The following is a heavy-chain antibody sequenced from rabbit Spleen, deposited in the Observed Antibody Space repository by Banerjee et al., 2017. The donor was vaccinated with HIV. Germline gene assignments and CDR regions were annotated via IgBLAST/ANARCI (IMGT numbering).Heavy chain of an antibody. CDR1: GFDFSTYG. Sequence: QEQLVESGGGLVQPGGSLKLSCKASGFDFSTYGVSWVRQAPGKGLEWIGCIYTGGGSAYYATWAKGRFTISRTSSTTVTLQMTSLTAADTATYFCARDAGSYDYIDVYFNLWGPGTLVTVS. J-gene: IGHJ4*01. V-gene: IGHV1S45*01. CDR2: IYTGGGSA. D-gene: IGHD8-1*01. CDR3: ARDAGSYDYIDVYFNL.